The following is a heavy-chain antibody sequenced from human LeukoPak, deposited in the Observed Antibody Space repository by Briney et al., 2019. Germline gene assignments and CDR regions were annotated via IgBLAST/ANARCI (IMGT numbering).Heavy chain of an antibody. V-gene: IGHV1-69*06. J-gene: IGHJ6*04. CDR1: GGTFSSYA. CDR2: IIPIFGTA. D-gene: IGHD3-10*01. Sequence: GASVKVSCKASGGTFSSYAISWVRQAPGQGLEWMGGIIPIFGTANYAQKFQGRVTITADKSTSTAYMELSSLRYEDTAVYYCARDPLPHYYGSGSYYNYGMDVWGTGTTVTVSS. CDR3: ARDPLPHYYGSGSYYNYGMDV.